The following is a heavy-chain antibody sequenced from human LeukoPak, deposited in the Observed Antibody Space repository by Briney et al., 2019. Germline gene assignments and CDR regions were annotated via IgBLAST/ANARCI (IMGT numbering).Heavy chain of an antibody. J-gene: IGHJ4*02. CDR1: GFTFSSFA. V-gene: IGHV3-23*01. Sequence: PGGSLRLSCAASGFTFSSFAMSWVRQAPGKGLEWVSGFRGSDGSTDYADSVKGRFTIFRDNSKNTLYLQMTSLRADDTAVYYCAKSEQEPMNYFDYRGQGTLVIVSS. CDR3: AKSEQEPMNYFDY. CDR2: FRGSDGST.